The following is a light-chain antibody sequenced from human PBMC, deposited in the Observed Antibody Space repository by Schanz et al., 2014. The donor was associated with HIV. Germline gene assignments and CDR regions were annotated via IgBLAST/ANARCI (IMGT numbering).Light chain of an antibody. CDR3: SSKATGGRAPFV. Sequence: QSALTQPASVSGSPGQSITISCTGTSSDVGGYNYVSWYQQHPGKAPKLMIYDVSNRPSGVSNRFSGSKSGNTASLTISGLQAEDEADYYCSSKATGGRAPFVFGGGTKVTVL. CDR2: DVS. CDR1: SSDVGGYNY. V-gene: IGLV2-14*01. J-gene: IGLJ1*01.